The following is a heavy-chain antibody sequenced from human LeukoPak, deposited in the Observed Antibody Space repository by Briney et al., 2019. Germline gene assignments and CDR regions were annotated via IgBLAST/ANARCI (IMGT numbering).Heavy chain of an antibody. CDR2: INPDGSTI. V-gene: IGHV3-74*01. J-gene: IGHJ4*02. CDR3: ATAGNYRFDY. Sequence: GGSLRLPCAASGFTFSNYWVHWVRQAPGKGLVWVSRINPDGSTINYADSVKGRFTISRDNAKNTLYLQMNSLRAEDTAVYYCATAGNYRFDYWGQGTLVTVSS. CDR1: GFTFSNYW. D-gene: IGHD1-7*01.